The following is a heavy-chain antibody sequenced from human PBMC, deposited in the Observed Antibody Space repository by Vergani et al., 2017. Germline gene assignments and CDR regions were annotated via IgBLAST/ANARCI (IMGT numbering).Heavy chain of an antibody. CDR3: ARVRMRATEYFDN. CDR1: GFSISSGYY. Sequence: QVQLQESGPGLVKPSETLSLTCVVSGFSISSGYYWAWIRQPPGKGLEWIGNVFHSGSTDFNPSHKSRVTILVDTSKNQFSLKLSSVTAAETAVYYCARVRMRATEYFDNWGQGTLVTVSS. J-gene: IGHJ4*02. CDR2: VFHSGST. V-gene: IGHV4-38-2*01. D-gene: IGHD1-26*01.